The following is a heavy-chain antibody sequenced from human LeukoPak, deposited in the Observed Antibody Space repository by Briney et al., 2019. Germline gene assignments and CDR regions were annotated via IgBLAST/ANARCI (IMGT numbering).Heavy chain of an antibody. J-gene: IGHJ4*02. CDR1: GDSISYFY. Sequence: PSETLSLTCSVSGDSISYFYWSWIRQAAGKGLEWIGRISGSGSTDYNASLKSRVTMSVDTSKNQLSLKVISVTAADTAVYYCASLKWELFLFDYWGQGTLVTVSS. D-gene: IGHD1-26*01. CDR2: ISGSGST. V-gene: IGHV4-4*07. CDR3: ASLKWELFLFDY.